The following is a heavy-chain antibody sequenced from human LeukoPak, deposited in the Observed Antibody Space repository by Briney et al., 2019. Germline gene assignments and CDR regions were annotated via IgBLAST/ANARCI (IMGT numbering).Heavy chain of an antibody. D-gene: IGHD5-12*01. V-gene: IGHV3-7*01. CDR2: IKQDGSEK. Sequence: GGSLRLSCAASGFTFSSYWMSWVRQAPGKGLEWVANIKQDGSEKYYVDSVKGRFTISRDNAKNSLYLQMNSLRAEDTAVYYCARDLAFRGYSGFRNLDAFDIWGQGTMVTVSS. CDR3: ARDLAFRGYSGFRNLDAFDI. J-gene: IGHJ3*02. CDR1: GFTFSSYW.